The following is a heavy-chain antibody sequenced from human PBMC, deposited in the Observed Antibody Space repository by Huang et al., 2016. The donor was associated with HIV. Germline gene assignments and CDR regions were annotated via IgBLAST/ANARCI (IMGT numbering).Heavy chain of an antibody. CDR2: IDYSGST. D-gene: IGHD3-3*01. Sequence: QVQLQESGPGLVKPSETLSLTCTVSGGSISNHYWSWIRQPPGKGLEWIGSIDYSGSTNYSPSLKSRVTILLDTSKNQFSLRVNAVTAADTAMYYCARDHHDFWRGYRRMYFFDHWGQGTLVTVSS. V-gene: IGHV4-59*11. CDR1: GGSISNHY. CDR3: ARDHHDFWRGYRRMYFFDH. J-gene: IGHJ4*02.